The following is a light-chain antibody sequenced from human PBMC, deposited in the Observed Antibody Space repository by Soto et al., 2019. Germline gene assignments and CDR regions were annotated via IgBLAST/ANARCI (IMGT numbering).Light chain of an antibody. V-gene: IGLV2-14*01. Sequence: QSALTQPASVSGSPGQSITISCTGTSSDVGGYNYVSWYQQHPGKAPKLMIYDVSNRPSGVSNRFSGSKSGNTASLTISGLQAEDEADYYCSSYTWSSTRVFGGGTKQTVL. J-gene: IGLJ2*01. CDR2: DVS. CDR1: SSDVGGYNY. CDR3: SSYTWSSTRV.